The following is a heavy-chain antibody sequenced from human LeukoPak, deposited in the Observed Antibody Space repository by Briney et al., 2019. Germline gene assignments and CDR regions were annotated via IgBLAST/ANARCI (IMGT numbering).Heavy chain of an antibody. CDR3: ARLGLTESGKFDD. D-gene: IGHD1-26*01. V-gene: IGHV5-51*01. J-gene: IGHJ4*02. CDR2: IYAGDSES. CDR1: GYIFPSYC. Sequence: GESLKISCKGSGYIFPSYCRGWVRQMPGKGLEWMGIIYAGDSESRYSPSFQGHVTISADKSISTAYLQWSSLKASDTAMYYCARLGLTESGKFDDWGRETLVTVSS.